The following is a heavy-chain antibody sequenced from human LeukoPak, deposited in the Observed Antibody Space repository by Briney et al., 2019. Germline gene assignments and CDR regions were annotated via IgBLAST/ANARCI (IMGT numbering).Heavy chain of an antibody. CDR2: IRGSGGST. Sequence: GGSLRLSCAASGFTVSSSYMSWVRQAPGKGLEWASAIRGSGGSTCYADSVKGPYSISRDYSMTTLYLQLNSLIAEDTAVYYCAKDLRGGYDILTGYYFDYWGQGTLVTVSS. D-gene: IGHD3-9*01. J-gene: IGHJ4*02. CDR1: GFTVSSSY. CDR3: AKDLRGGYDILTGYYFDY. V-gene: IGHV3-23*01.